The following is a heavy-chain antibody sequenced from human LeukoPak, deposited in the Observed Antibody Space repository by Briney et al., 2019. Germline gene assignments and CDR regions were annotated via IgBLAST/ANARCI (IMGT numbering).Heavy chain of an antibody. CDR2: IYSDNT. CDR1: GFTVSSNS. Sequence: GGSLRLSCTVSGFTVSSNSMSWVRQAPGKGLEWVSLIYSDNTHYSDSVKDRFTISRDNSKNTLYLQMNSLRDEDTAVYYCAKRGVEMATIYYMDVWGKGTAVT. V-gene: IGHV3-66*03. CDR3: AKRGVEMATIYYMDV. J-gene: IGHJ6*03. D-gene: IGHD5-24*01.